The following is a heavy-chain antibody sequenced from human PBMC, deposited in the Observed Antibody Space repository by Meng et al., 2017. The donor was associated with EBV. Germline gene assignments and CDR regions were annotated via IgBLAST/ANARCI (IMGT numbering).Heavy chain of an antibody. J-gene: IGHJ5*02. V-gene: IGHV4-39*01. Sequence: QLQLRESGPGQVKPSETLFPTCTVSGDSISSLYFWGWIRQPPGRGLGWIGSVHYTGSTYYSPSLKSRVTVSVDTSKNQFSLRLTSVTAADTAVYYCARPFPSWQSPRLDPFGAWGQGTLVTVSS. D-gene: IGHD6-19*01. CDR2: VHYTGST. CDR3: ARPFPSWQSPRLDPFGA. CDR1: GDSISSLYF.